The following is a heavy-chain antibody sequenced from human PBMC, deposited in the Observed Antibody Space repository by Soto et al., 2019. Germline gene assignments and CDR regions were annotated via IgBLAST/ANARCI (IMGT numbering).Heavy chain of an antibody. Sequence: QVQLVESGGGVVQPGRSLRLSCAASGFTFSSYGMHWVRQAPGKGREWVAVIWYDGSNKYYADSVKGRFTISRDNSKNTLYLQMNSLRAEDTAVYYCARGAAAGTLDDWGQGTLVTVSS. CDR1: GFTFSSYG. CDR2: IWYDGSNK. CDR3: ARGAAAGTLDD. V-gene: IGHV3-33*01. D-gene: IGHD6-13*01. J-gene: IGHJ4*02.